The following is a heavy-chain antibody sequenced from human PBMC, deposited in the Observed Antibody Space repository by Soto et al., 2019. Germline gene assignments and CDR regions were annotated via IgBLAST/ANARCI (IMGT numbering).Heavy chain of an antibody. CDR1: GFTFSSYS. J-gene: IGHJ4*02. Sequence: EVQLVESGGGLIQPGGSLRLSCAASGFTFSSYSMNWVRQAPGKGLEWISYISSSDINIYYADSVKGRFTISRDIAKNSLYLQMNSLRAEDTAVYYCARDYGDYVPRNDHWGQGTLVTVSS. D-gene: IGHD4-17*01. CDR3: ARDYGDYVPRNDH. CDR2: ISSSDINI. V-gene: IGHV3-48*01.